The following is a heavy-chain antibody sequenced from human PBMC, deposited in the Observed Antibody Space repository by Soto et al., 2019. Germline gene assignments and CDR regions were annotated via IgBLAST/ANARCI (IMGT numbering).Heavy chain of an antibody. CDR3: ARDFAYFDS. V-gene: IGHV4-61*01. J-gene: IGHJ4*02. CDR2: VYHTGRT. D-gene: IGHD3-3*01. CDR1: GGSFKSGSYS. Sequence: QVQLQESGPGLVKRSETLSLTCTVSGGSFKSGSYSWSWIRQPPGKGLEWIGYVYHTGRTSYNPSHKSRVSISLDTSKNQFSLNLDSVTAVDTAVYFCARDFAYFDSWGQGTLVTVSS.